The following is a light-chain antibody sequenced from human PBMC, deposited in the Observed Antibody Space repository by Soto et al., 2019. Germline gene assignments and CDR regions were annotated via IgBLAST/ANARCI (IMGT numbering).Light chain of an antibody. CDR2: GAS. CDR3: QQYGSSPQT. J-gene: IGKJ1*01. CDR1: QSVSSSY. V-gene: IGKV3-20*01. Sequence: EIVLTQSPGTLSLSPGERATLSCRASQSVSSSYLAWYQQKPGQATRLLIYGASSRATGIPDRFSGSGSGTDFTLTISRLEPEDFAVYYCQQYGSSPQTFVQGTKVEIK.